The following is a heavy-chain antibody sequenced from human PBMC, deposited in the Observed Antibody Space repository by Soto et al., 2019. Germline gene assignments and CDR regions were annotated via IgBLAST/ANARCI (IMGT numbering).Heavy chain of an antibody. V-gene: IGHV3-30-3*01. Sequence: QVQLVESGGGVVQPGRSLRLSCAASGFTFSSYAMHWVRQAPGKGLEWVAVISYDGSNKYYADSVKGRFTISRDNSKNTLYLHMNSLRAEDTAVYYCARDQSPSGSWNDYWGQGTLVTVSS. CDR2: ISYDGSNK. D-gene: IGHD6-13*01. J-gene: IGHJ4*02. CDR1: GFTFSSYA. CDR3: ARDQSPSGSWNDY.